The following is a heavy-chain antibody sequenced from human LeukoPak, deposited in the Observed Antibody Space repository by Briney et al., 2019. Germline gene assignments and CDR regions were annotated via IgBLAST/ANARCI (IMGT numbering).Heavy chain of an antibody. Sequence: PGGSLRLSCAASGFTFSSYSMNWVRQAPGKGLEWVSSISSSSSYIFYADSVKGRFTISRDNAKNSLYLQMNSLRAEDTAVYYCARDLSAPEYSYGYRGTQIDYWGQGTLVTVSS. CDR3: ARDLSAPEYSYGYRGTQIDY. CDR1: GFTFSSYS. CDR2: ISSSSSYI. V-gene: IGHV3-21*01. J-gene: IGHJ4*02. D-gene: IGHD5-18*01.